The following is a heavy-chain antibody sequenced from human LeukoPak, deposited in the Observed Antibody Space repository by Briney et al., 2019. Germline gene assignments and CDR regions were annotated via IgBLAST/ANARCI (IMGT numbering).Heavy chain of an antibody. V-gene: IGHV7-4-1*02. Sequence: ASVKVSCKASGYTFTSYAMNWVRQAPGQGLEWMGWINTNTGNPTYAQGFTGRFGFSLDASVSTAYLQISSLKADDTAVYYCAKPRSGGNSEYVQHWGQGTLVTVSS. J-gene: IGHJ1*01. CDR1: GYTFTSYA. CDR2: INTNTGNP. D-gene: IGHD1-14*01. CDR3: AKPRSGGNSEYVQH.